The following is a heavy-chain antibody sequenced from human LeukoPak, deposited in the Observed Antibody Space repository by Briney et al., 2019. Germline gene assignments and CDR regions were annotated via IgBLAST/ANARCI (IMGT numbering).Heavy chain of an antibody. Sequence: GASLRLSCAASGVTFSSYAMSWVRQAPGKGLEWVSAISGSGDSTYYADSVKGRFTISRDNSKNTLYLQMNSLRAEDTAVYYCAKDSGGDCYSCAFDIWGQGTMVTVSS. V-gene: IGHV3-23*01. D-gene: IGHD2-21*02. CDR2: ISGSGDST. CDR3: AKDSGGDCYSCAFDI. CDR1: GVTFSSYA. J-gene: IGHJ3*02.